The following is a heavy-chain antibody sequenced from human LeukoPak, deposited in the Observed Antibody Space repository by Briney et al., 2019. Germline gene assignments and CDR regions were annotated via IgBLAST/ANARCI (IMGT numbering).Heavy chain of an antibody. CDR3: ARPSAGEWFKGYFDY. D-gene: IGHD3-3*01. J-gene: IGHJ4*02. Sequence: GGSLRLSCAASGFTFCSYAMHWVRQAPGKGLEWVAVISYDGRNKYYADSVKGRFTISRDNSKNTMYLQMNSLRTEDTAVYYCARPSAGEWFKGYFDYWGQGILVTVSS. CDR2: ISYDGRNK. CDR1: GFTFCSYA. V-gene: IGHV3-30*04.